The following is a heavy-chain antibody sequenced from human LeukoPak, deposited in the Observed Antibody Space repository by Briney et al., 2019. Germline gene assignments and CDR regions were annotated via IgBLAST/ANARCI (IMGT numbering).Heavy chain of an antibody. CDR1: GYTFTSYD. Sequence: ASVKVSCKASGYTFTSYDINWVRQATGQGLEWMGWISPVSGITNYAQNFQGRVTMTRNTSISTAYMELSSLRPEDTAVYYCARVRYCSSTSCYTNYYYYGMDVWGQGTTVTVSS. CDR3: ARVRYCSSTSCYTNYYYYGMDV. D-gene: IGHD2-2*02. J-gene: IGHJ6*02. CDR2: ISPVSGIT. V-gene: IGHV1-8*01.